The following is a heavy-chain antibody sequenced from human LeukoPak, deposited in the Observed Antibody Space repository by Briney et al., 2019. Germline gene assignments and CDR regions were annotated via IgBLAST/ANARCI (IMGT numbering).Heavy chain of an antibody. J-gene: IGHJ4*02. CDR3: ARNISDYYDRSDYYKGYFDY. Sequence: SETLSLTCTVSGASISSNNHYWAWIRQPPGKGLEWIGSVYYSGSTSFNPALKSRITISVDTSKNQFSLKLISVTAADTAVYYYARNISDYYDRSDYYKGYFDYWGQGTLVTVSS. CDR2: VYYSGST. D-gene: IGHD3-22*01. CDR1: GASISSNNHY. V-gene: IGHV4-39*01.